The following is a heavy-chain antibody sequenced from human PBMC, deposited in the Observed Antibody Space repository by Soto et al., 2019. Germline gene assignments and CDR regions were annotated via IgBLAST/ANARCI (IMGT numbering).Heavy chain of an antibody. D-gene: IGHD6-6*01. Sequence: QVQLVQSGAEVKKPGASVKVSCKASGYTFTSYGISWVRQAPGQGLEWMGWISAYTGNTNYAQKLQGRVTMTTDTSTSTAYMELRSLRSDDTAVYYCARDASTRYSSSLYYYYYYGMDVWGQGTTVTVSS. CDR2: ISAYTGNT. V-gene: IGHV1-18*01. J-gene: IGHJ6*02. CDR1: GYTFTSYG. CDR3: ARDASTRYSSSLYYYYYYGMDV.